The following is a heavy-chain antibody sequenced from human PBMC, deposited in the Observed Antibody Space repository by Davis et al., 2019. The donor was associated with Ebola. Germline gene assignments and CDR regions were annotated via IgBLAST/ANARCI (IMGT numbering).Heavy chain of an antibody. Sequence: PGGSLRLSCAASGFTFSSYAMHWVRQAPGKGLEWVAVISYDGSNKYYADSVKGRFTISRDNSKNTLYLQMNSLRAEDTAVYYSARLMTTVTYFRYWGQGTLVTVSS. D-gene: IGHD4-17*01. CDR2: ISYDGSNK. CDR1: GFTFSSYA. CDR3: ARLMTTVTYFRY. J-gene: IGHJ4*02. V-gene: IGHV3-30-3*01.